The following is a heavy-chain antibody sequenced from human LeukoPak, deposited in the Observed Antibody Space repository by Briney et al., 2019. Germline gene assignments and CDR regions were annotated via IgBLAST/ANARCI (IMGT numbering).Heavy chain of an antibody. J-gene: IGHJ4*02. Sequence: GASVKVSCKVSGYTLTELSMHWVRQAPGKGLEWMGGFDPEDGETIYAQKFQGRVTMTEDTSTDTAYMELSSLRSEDTAVYYCATAFEYSSSEGAVDYWGQGTLVTVSS. CDR2: FDPEDGET. D-gene: IGHD6-6*01. CDR3: ATAFEYSSSEGAVDY. V-gene: IGHV1-24*01. CDR1: GYTLTELS.